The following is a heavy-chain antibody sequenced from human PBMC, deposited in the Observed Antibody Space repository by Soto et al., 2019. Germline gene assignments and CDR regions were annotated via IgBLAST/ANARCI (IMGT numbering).Heavy chain of an antibody. D-gene: IGHD2-2*02. J-gene: IGHJ6*02. CDR3: ARVPGYCSSTSCYTGMDV. CDR1: GGTFSSYA. CDR2: IIPIFGTA. V-gene: IGHV1-69*01. Sequence: VKVSCKASGGTFSSYAISWVRQAPGQGLEWMGGIIPIFGTANYAQKFQGRVTITADESTSTAYMELSSLRSEDTAVYYCARVPGYCSSTSCYTGMDVWGQGTTVTVS.